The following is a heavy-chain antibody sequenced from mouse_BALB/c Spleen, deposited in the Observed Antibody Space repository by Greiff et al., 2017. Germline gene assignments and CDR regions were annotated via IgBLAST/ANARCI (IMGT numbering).Heavy chain of an antibody. CDR2: ISCYNGAT. J-gene: IGHJ4*01. CDR3: ARGKGNYGGAMDY. D-gene: IGHD2-1*01. CDR1: GYSFTGYC. V-gene: IGHV1S34*01. Sequence: LVKTGASVKISCKASGYSFTGYCMHWVKQSHGKSLEWIGYISCYNGATSYNQKFKGKATFTVDTSSSTAYMQFNSLTSEDSAVYYCARGKGNYGGAMDYWGQGTSVTVSS.